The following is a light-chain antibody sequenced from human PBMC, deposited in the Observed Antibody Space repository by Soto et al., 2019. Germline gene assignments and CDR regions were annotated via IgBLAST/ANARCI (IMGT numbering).Light chain of an antibody. CDR3: QQYNNWPLT. V-gene: IGKV3-15*01. Sequence: EIVMTQSPSTLSVSTGERATLSCRASQSVSSNLAWYQQKPGQAPRLLIYGASTRATCIPASFSGSGSGTEFTLTISSLQSEDFAVYYCQQYNNWPLTFGGGTNVEIK. CDR1: QSVSSN. CDR2: GAS. J-gene: IGKJ4*01.